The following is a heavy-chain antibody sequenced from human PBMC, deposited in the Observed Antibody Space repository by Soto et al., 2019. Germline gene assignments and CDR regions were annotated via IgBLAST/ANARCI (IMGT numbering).Heavy chain of an antibody. Sequence: EVQLLESGGGLVQPGGSLRLSCAASGFTFSSYAMSWVRQDPGKWLEWVSAISSSGSNTYSADSVQGRVTVSRDISKNTLYLQMRSLRADDTARYFWAKGPYGGFWGQGILVTVSS. CDR3: AKGPYGGF. V-gene: IGHV3-23*01. CDR1: GFTFSSYA. CDR2: ISSSGSNT. J-gene: IGHJ4*02. D-gene: IGHD3-10*01.